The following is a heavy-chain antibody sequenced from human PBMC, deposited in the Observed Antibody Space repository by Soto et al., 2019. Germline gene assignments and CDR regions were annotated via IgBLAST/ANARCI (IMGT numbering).Heavy chain of an antibody. J-gene: IGHJ4*02. Sequence: GGSLRLSCAASGFNFDDYAMHWVRRAPGKGLEWVSGISWSSVTFDYAASARGRFTISRDNAENSVYLEMDSLRAEDTALYYCARDVDADFRTDFDYWGRGTLVTVSS. D-gene: IGHD4-17*01. CDR2: ISWSSVTF. CDR3: ARDVDADFRTDFDY. CDR1: GFNFDDYA. V-gene: IGHV3-9*01.